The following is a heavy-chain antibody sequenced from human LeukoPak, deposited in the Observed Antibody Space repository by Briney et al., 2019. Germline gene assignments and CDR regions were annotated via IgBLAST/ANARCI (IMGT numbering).Heavy chain of an antibody. CDR1: GFTFSNTY. CDR2: IKRKTDGGAT. D-gene: IGHD3-22*01. Sequence: GGSLRLSCAASGFTFSNTYMSWVRQAPGKGLEWVGRIKRKTDGGATDYAAPVKGRFSISRDDSKNTLYLQMNSLKTEDTAVYYCTTERRNYYDSSGYYDPDFWDQGTLVTVSS. J-gene: IGHJ4*02. CDR3: TTERRNYYDSSGYYDPDF. V-gene: IGHV3-15*01.